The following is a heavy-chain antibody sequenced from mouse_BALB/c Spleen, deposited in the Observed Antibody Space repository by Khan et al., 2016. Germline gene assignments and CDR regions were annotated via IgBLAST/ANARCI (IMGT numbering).Heavy chain of an antibody. J-gene: IGHJ4*01. V-gene: IGHV4-1*02. D-gene: IGHD3-1*01. CDR2: INLDSSTI. Sequence: EVKLLESGGGLVQPGRSLKLSCAASGFDFSRYWMSWVRQAPGKGLEWIGEINLDSSTINYTPSLKDKFIISRDNAKNTLYLQMSKVRSEDTALYYCARPEDVGAMDYWGQGTSVTVSS. CDR3: ARPEDVGAMDY. CDR1: GFDFSRYW.